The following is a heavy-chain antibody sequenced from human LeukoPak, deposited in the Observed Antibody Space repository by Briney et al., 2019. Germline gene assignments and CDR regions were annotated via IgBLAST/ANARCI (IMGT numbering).Heavy chain of an antibody. D-gene: IGHD5-18*01. CDR1: GGSISSYY. CDR3: ARGIRGDYIDY. J-gene: IGHJ4*02. Sequence: SETLSLTCTVSGGSISSYYWSWIRQPPGKGLEWIGYIYHSGSTYYNPSLKSRVTISVDRSKNQFSLKLSSVTAADTAVYYCARGIRGDYIDYWGQGTLVTVSS. CDR2: IYHSGST. V-gene: IGHV4-59*12.